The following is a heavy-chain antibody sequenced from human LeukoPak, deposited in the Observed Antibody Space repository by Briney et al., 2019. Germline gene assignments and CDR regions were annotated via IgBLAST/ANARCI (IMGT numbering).Heavy chain of an antibody. V-gene: IGHV3-33*01. D-gene: IGHD3-16*02. CDR1: GFIFSAYG. CDR2: IWYDGSSK. J-gene: IGHJ3*02. Sequence: GGSLRLSCAASGFIFSAYGMHWVRQAPGKGLEWLAVIWYDGSSKYYADSVKGRFTISRDNSKNTLYMQMNNLRVEDTAVHFCARDNRYTGNYLDAFDIWGQGTLVTVSS. CDR3: ARDNRYTGNYLDAFDI.